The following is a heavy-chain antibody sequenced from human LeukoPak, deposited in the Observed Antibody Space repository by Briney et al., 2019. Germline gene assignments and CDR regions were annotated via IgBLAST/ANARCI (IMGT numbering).Heavy chain of an antibody. Sequence: VASVKVSCKASGYTFTSYDINWVRQATGQGLEWMGWMNPNSGNTGYAQKFQGRVTMTRNTSISTAYMELSSLRSEDTAVYYCARGQYYYDSSGPDAFDIWGQGTMVTVSS. J-gene: IGHJ3*02. CDR2: MNPNSGNT. CDR3: ARGQYYYDSSGPDAFDI. V-gene: IGHV1-8*01. CDR1: GYTFTSYD. D-gene: IGHD3-22*01.